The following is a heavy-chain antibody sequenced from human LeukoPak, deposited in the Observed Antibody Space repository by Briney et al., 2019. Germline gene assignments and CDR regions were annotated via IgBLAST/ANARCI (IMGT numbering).Heavy chain of an antibody. Sequence: PGRSLRLSCAASGLTFSSYGMHWVRQAPGKGLEWVAVIWYDGSNKYYADSVKGQFTISRDNSKNTLYLQMNSLRAEDTAVYYCARAHFFGGATPDAFDIWGQGTMVTVSS. J-gene: IGHJ3*02. V-gene: IGHV3-33*01. CDR1: GLTFSSYG. D-gene: IGHD3-3*01. CDR2: IWYDGSNK. CDR3: ARAHFFGGATPDAFDI.